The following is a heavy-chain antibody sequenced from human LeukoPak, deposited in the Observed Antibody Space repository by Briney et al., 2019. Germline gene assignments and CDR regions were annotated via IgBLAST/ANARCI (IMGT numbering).Heavy chain of an antibody. CDR1: GGSISSSASY. D-gene: IGHD2-2*01. CDR3: ARVVVPDVKGAFDI. CDR2: VYYNGDT. V-gene: IGHV4-39*07. Sequence: SETLSLTCTVSGGSISSSASYWAWIRQPPGKGLEWIANVYYNGDTYYKSSLYSRVTMSVDTSKNQFSLRLNSVTAADTAVYYCARVVVPDVKGAFDIWGQGTMVTVSS. J-gene: IGHJ3*02.